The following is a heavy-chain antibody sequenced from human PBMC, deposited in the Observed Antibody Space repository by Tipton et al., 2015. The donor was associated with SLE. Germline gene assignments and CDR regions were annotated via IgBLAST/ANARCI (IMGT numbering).Heavy chain of an antibody. CDR2: INPKSGDT. CDR3: ARLLRRRSYYYHGLDV. J-gene: IGHJ6*02. D-gene: IGHD1-1*01. CDR1: GFTFTDYY. Sequence: QLVQSGAEVKKPGASVKVSCKASGFTFTDYYINWVRQAPGQGLEWMGWINPKSGDTNYAQKFQGRVTMTRDTSIRTAYMDLSSLRSDDTALYYCARLLRRRSYYYHGLDVWGQGTAVTVSS. V-gene: IGHV1-2*02.